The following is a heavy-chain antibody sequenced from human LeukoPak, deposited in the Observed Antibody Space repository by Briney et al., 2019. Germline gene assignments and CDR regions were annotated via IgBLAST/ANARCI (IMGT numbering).Heavy chain of an antibody. CDR2: ISSSGSTI. D-gene: IGHD1-26*01. CDR1: GFTFSSYE. Sequence: GGSLRLSCAASGFTFSSYEMNWARQAPGKGLEWVSYISSSGSTIYYADSVKGRFTISRDNAKNSLYLQMNSLRAEDTAVYYCARIDGATTGGFDYWGQGTLVTVSS. V-gene: IGHV3-48*03. J-gene: IGHJ4*02. CDR3: ARIDGATTGGFDY.